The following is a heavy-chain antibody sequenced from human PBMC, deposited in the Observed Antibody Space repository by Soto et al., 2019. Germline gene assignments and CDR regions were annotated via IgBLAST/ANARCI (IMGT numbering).Heavy chain of an antibody. Sequence: GGSLRLSSAASGFSLRPYSMNWVRQAPGKGLEWISYITTTSSTKYYADSVKGRFTISRDNAKNSLYLQMDSLRNEDTAVYYCVRDKGVAGNLPRGDYWGPGALVTVSS. V-gene: IGHV3-48*02. CDR2: ITTTSSTK. CDR3: VRDKGVAGNLPRGDY. J-gene: IGHJ4*02. CDR1: GFSLRPYS. D-gene: IGHD6-19*01.